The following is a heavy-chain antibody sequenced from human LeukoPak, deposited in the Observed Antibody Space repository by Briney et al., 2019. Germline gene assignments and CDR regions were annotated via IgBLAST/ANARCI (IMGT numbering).Heavy chain of an antibody. D-gene: IGHD6-19*01. CDR1: RFTFSSYD. CDR3: ARDSQWRAFDI. Sequence: PGGSLRLSCAASRFTFSSYDMNWVRQAPGKGLEWVSHISESGSTIYYADSVKGRFTISRDNTKNSLYLQMNSVRAEDTAIYYCARDSQWRAFDIWGQGTMVTVSS. J-gene: IGHJ3*02. V-gene: IGHV3-48*03. CDR2: ISESGSTI.